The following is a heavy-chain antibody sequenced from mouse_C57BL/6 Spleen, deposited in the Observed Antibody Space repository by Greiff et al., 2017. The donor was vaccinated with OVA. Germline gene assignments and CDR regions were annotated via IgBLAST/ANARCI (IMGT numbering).Heavy chain of an antibody. CDR3: ARGGTTVVAKGYYFDY. Sequence: VQLQQSGAELVKPGASVKISCKASGYAFSSYWMNWVKQRPGKGLGWIGQIYPGDGDTNYNGKFKGKATLTADKSSSTAYMQLSSLTSEDSAVYFCARGGTTVVAKGYYFDYWGQGTTLTVSS. J-gene: IGHJ2*01. V-gene: IGHV1-80*01. D-gene: IGHD1-1*01. CDR1: GYAFSSYW. CDR2: IYPGDGDT.